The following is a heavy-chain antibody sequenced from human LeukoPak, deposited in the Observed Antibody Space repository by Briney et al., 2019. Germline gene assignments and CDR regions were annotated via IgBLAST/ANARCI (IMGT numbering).Heavy chain of an antibody. J-gene: IGHJ5*02. D-gene: IGHD3-3*01. V-gene: IGHV4-38-2*02. CDR3: ARQIEVNSIFGVVTSSNWFDP. CDR2: VWHSGST. Sequence: PSETLSLTCTVSGYSISSGYYWGWIRQPPGKGLEWIGSVWHSGSTYYNPSLKSRVTISRDTSENQFSLKLSSVTAADTAVYYCARQIEVNSIFGVVTSSNWFDPWGQGTLVTVSS. CDR1: GYSISSGYY.